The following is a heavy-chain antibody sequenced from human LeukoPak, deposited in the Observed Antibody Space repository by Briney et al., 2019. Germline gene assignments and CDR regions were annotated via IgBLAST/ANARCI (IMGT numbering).Heavy chain of an antibody. Sequence: GESLRLSCAASGFTFSTYAMHWVRQGPGKGLEWVAVISYDGSNKFYADSVKGRSTISRDNSTNTLYLQMSSLSAEDTAVYYCARTTTPHYYGSGSYALGYWGQGTLVTVPS. CDR1: GFTFSTYA. J-gene: IGHJ4*02. CDR3: ARTTTPHYYGSGSYALGY. V-gene: IGHV3-30-3*01. CDR2: ISYDGSNK. D-gene: IGHD3-10*01.